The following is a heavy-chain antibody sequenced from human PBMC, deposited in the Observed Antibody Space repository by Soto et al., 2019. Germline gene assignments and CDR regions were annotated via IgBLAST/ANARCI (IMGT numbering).Heavy chain of an antibody. CDR3: AKGGGFGGRDDY. CDR1: GFTFSSYA. D-gene: IGHD3-10*01. CDR2: ISGSGGST. Sequence: EVQLLESGGGLVQPGGSLRLSCAASGFTFSSYAMSWVRQAPGKGLEWVSAISGSGGSTYYADSVKGRFTISRDNSKNTLYLQMNSVGAEDTAVYSCAKGGGFGGRDDYWGQGTLVTVSS. V-gene: IGHV3-23*01. J-gene: IGHJ4*02.